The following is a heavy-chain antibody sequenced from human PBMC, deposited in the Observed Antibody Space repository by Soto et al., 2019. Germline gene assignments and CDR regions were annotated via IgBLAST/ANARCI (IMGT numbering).Heavy chain of an antibody. CDR3: ARVWAAMGIDY. J-gene: IGHJ4*02. V-gene: IGHV1-3*01. CDR2: INAGNGNT. CDR1: GYTFTSYA. D-gene: IGHD5-18*01. Sequence: QVQLVQSGAEVKKPGASVQVSCKASGYTFTSYAMHWVRQAPGKRLEWMGWINAGNGNTKYSQKFHGRVTITRDTSASTAYMGLSSLRSEDTAVYYCARVWAAMGIDYWGPGTLVPVSS.